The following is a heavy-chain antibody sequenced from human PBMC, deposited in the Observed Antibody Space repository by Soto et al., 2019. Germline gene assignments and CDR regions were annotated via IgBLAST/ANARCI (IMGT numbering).Heavy chain of an antibody. CDR3: AKDLGYCSGGSCYPVDAFDI. CDR1: GFTFSSYA. CDR2: ISYDGSNK. J-gene: IGHJ3*02. D-gene: IGHD2-15*01. V-gene: IGHV3-30-3*01. Sequence: GGSLRLSCAASGFTFSSYAMHWVRQAPGKGLEWVAVISYDGSNKYYADSVKGRFTISRDNSKNTLYLQMNSLRAEDTAVYYCAKDLGYCSGGSCYPVDAFDIWGQGTMVTVSS.